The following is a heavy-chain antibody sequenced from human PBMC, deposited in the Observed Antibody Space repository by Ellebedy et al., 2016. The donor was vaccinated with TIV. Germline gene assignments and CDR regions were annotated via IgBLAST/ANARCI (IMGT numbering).Heavy chain of an antibody. CDR2: IYYSGST. D-gene: IGHD5-24*01. Sequence: SETLSLTXTVSGGSISSSSYYWSWIRQPPGKGLEWIGYIYYSGSTNYNPSLKSRVTISVDTSKNQFSLKLSSVTAADTAVYYCARLPDGYLNWFDPWGQGTLVTVSS. V-gene: IGHV4-61*01. CDR3: ARLPDGYLNWFDP. J-gene: IGHJ5*02. CDR1: GGSISSSSYY.